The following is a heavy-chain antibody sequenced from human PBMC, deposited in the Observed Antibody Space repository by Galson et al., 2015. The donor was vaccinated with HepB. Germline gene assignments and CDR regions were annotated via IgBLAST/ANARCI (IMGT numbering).Heavy chain of an antibody. CDR1: GFTFSYYW. V-gene: IGHV3-74*01. Sequence: SLRLSCAASGFTFSYYWMHWVRQAPGKGLLWVSRVNSDGTSTNYADSVKGRFTTSRDNAKNTLYLQMNSLRAEDTAVYYCARGTVDYWGQGTLVTVSS. CDR2: VNSDGTST. CDR3: ARGTVDY. J-gene: IGHJ4*02.